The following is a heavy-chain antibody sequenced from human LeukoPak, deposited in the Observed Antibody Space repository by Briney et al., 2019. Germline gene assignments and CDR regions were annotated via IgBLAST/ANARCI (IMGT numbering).Heavy chain of an antibody. D-gene: IGHD1-14*01. CDR1: LDSTTSNF. CDR3: AREILGGFNPRAY. J-gene: IGHJ4*02. CDR2: IHSSGSP. Sequence: SETLSLTCTVSLDSTTSNFWSWLRQPPAKGLEGNGKIHSSGSPKYNPSLQSRVTISIDRSRNQIVLELSSVTAADTAVYYRAREILGGFNPRAYWGQGILVTVPS. V-gene: IGHV4-59*12.